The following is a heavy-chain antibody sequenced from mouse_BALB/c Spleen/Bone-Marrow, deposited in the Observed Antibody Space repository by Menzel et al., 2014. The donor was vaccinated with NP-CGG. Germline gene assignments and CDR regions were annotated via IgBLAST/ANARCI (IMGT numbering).Heavy chain of an antibody. V-gene: IGHV1S81*02. CDR3: ARRVYYYGSSLAFAY. CDR2: INPSNGRT. Sequence: QVQLQQSGAELVKPGASVKLSCKASGYTFTSYWMHWVKQRPGQGLEWIGEINPSNGRTNYNEKFKSKATLTVDKSSSTAYMQLSSLTSEDSAVYYCARRVYYYGSSLAFAYWGQGTLVTVSA. CDR1: GYTFTSYW. D-gene: IGHD1-1*01. J-gene: IGHJ3*01.